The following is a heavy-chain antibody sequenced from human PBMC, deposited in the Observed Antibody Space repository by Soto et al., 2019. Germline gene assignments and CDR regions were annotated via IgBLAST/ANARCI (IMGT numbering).Heavy chain of an antibody. J-gene: IGHJ4*02. V-gene: IGHV4-61*01. Sequence: SETLSLTCTVSVGSVSSGSYYWSWIRQPPGKGLEWIGYIYYSGSTNYNPSLKSRVTISVDTSKNQFSLKLSSVTAADTAVYYCASGVVTAIHDYWGQGTLVTVSS. CDR3: ASGVVTAIHDY. D-gene: IGHD2-21*02. CDR1: VGSVSSGSYY. CDR2: IYYSGST.